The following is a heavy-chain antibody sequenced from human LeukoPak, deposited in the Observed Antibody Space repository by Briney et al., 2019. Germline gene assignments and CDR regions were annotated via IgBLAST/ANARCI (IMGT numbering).Heavy chain of an antibody. J-gene: IGHJ4*02. CDR3: YSSGLFDY. CDR1: GFTFSGSA. Sequence: GGSLRLSCAASGFTFSGSAMHWVRQASGKGLEWVGRIRSKANSYATAYAASVKGRFTIPRDDSKNTAYLQMNSLKTEDTAVYYCYSSGLFDYWGQGTLVTVSS. CDR2: IRSKANSYAT. D-gene: IGHD6-19*01. V-gene: IGHV3-73*01.